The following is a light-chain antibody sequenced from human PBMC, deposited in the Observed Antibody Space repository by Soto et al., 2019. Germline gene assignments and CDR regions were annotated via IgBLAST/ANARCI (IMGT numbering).Light chain of an antibody. CDR2: GAS. CDR3: QHSYTPPIT. CDR1: QAISYY. J-gene: IGKJ5*01. Sequence: DIQMTQSPSSLSASVGDRVTITCRASQAISYYLNWYQHRPGKAPKLLIFGASSLRSGVPSRFSGSGSGTDFTLTISSLQPEDFATYPCQHSYTPPITPGQGTRLEIK. V-gene: IGKV1-39*01.